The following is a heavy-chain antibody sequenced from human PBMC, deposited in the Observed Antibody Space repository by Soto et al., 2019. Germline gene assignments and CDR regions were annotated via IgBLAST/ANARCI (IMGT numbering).Heavy chain of an antibody. Sequence: ASVKVSCKASGFTFTSSAVQWVRQARGQRLEWIGWIVVGSGNTNYAQKFRERVTITRGMSTGTAYMQLSSLRSDDTAVYYCAARGATGSSYYSGLDVWGQGTTVTVSS. D-gene: IGHD6-6*01. V-gene: IGHV1-58*01. J-gene: IGHJ6*02. CDR1: GFTFTSSA. CDR3: AARGATGSSYYSGLDV. CDR2: IVVGSGNT.